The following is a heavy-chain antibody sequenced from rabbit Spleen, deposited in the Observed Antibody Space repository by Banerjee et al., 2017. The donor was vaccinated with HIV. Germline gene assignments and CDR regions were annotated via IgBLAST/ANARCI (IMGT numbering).Heavy chain of an antibody. Sequence: QSLEESGGDLVKPGASLTLTCIASGVSFSSAYYMCWFRQAPGKGPEWIACIYGGSSGTTYYASWARGRFTISKTSSTTLTLQMTSLTAADTATYFCARDNSGGTYFDLWGQGTLVTVS. V-gene: IGHV1S40*01. CDR2: IYGGSSGTT. CDR3: ARDNSGGTYFDL. J-gene: IGHJ4*01. CDR1: GVSFSSAYY. D-gene: IGHD7-1*01.